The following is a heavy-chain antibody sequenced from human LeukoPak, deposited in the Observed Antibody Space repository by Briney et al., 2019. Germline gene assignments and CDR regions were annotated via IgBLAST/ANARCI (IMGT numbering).Heavy chain of an antibody. Sequence: GASVKVSCKASGYTFTSYDINWVRQANGQGLEWMGWMNPNSGNTGYAQKFQGRVTITRNTSISTAYMELSSLRSEDTAVYYCAREGLYYYDNSGYYPHWGQGTLVTVSS. V-gene: IGHV1-8*03. CDR3: AREGLYYYDNSGYYPH. CDR1: GYTFTSYD. J-gene: IGHJ4*02. CDR2: MNPNSGNT. D-gene: IGHD3-22*01.